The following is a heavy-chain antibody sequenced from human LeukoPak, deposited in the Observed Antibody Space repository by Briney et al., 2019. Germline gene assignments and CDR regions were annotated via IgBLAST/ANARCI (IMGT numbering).Heavy chain of an antibody. CDR3: ARFRYSGYYYYGMDV. CDR2: INHSGST. V-gene: IGHV4-34*01. CDR1: GGSFSGYY. D-gene: IGHD5-12*01. Sequence: SETLSLTCAVYGGSFSGYYWSWIRQPPGKGLEWIGEINHSGSTNYNPSLKSRVTISVDTSKNQFSLKLSSVTAADTAVYHCARFRYSGYYYYGMDVWGQGTTVTVSS. J-gene: IGHJ6*02.